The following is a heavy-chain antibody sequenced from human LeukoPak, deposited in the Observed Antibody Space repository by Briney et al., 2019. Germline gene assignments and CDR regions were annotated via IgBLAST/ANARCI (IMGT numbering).Heavy chain of an antibody. CDR3: ARDPASIDGSGYSYGF. D-gene: IGHD3-22*01. Sequence: GGSLRLSCAASGFTFSSYEMNWVRQAPGKGLEWVSYISSSGSAIYYADSVKGRFTISRDNTRHSLYLQMNSLRAEDTAVYYCARDPASIDGSGYSYGFWGQGTLVTVSS. CDR1: GFTFSSYE. J-gene: IGHJ4*02. V-gene: IGHV3-48*03. CDR2: ISSSGSAI.